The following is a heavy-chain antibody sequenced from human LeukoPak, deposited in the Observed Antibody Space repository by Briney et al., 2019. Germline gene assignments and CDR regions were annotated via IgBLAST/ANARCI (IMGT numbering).Heavy chain of an antibody. CDR3: ARVFLAAAGRRNWFDP. Sequence: SETLSLTCTVSGGSISSYYWSWIRQPAGKGLEWIGRIYTSGSTNYNPSLKSRVTMSVDTSKNQFSLKLSSVTAADTAVYYCARVFLAAAGRRNWFDPWGQGTLVTVSS. D-gene: IGHD6-13*01. V-gene: IGHV4-4*07. CDR2: IYTSGST. CDR1: GGSISSYY. J-gene: IGHJ5*02.